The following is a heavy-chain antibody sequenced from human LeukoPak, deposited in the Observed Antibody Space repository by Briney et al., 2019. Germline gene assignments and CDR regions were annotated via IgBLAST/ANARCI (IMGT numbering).Heavy chain of an antibody. CDR1: GGSISSYY. CDR2: IYYSGST. CDR3: ARANGGLDY. D-gene: IGHD2-8*01. J-gene: IGHJ4*02. V-gene: IGHV4-59*01. Sequence: PSEALSLTCTVSGGSISSYYWSWIRQPPGKGLEWIGYIYYSGSTNYNPSLKSRVTISVDTSKNQFSLKLSSVTAADTAVYYCARANGGLDYWGQGTLVTVSS.